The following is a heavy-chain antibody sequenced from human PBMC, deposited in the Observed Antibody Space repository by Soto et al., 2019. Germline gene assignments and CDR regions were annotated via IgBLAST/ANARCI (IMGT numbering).Heavy chain of an antibody. J-gene: IGHJ6*02. CDR1: GGTFSSYA. D-gene: IGHD6-6*01. Sequence: AVKVSWEACGGTFSSYAMSWVRHDPGQGLEWMGGIIPIFGTANYAQKFQGRVTITADESTSTAYMELSSLRSEDTAVYYCARGIRLGVAARGYYYYGMDVWGQGTTVTVSS. V-gene: IGHV1-69*01. CDR3: ARGIRLGVAARGYYYYGMDV. CDR2: IIPIFGTA.